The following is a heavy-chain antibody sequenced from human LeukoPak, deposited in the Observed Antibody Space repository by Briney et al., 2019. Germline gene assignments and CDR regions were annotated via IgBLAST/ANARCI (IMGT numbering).Heavy chain of an antibody. V-gene: IGHV1-18*04. Sequence: ASVKVSCKASGYTFTSYGISWVRQAPGQGLEWMGWISAYNGNTNYAQKLQGRVTMTTDTSTSTAYMELRSLRSDDTAVYYCARDVHTTRYCSSTSCYGRLRVWGQGTLVTVSS. D-gene: IGHD2-2*01. J-gene: IGHJ4*02. CDR1: GYTFTSYG. CDR2: ISAYNGNT. CDR3: ARDVHTTRYCSSTSCYGRLRV.